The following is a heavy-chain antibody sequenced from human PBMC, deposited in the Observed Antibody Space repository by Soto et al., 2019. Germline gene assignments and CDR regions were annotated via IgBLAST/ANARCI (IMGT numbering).Heavy chain of an antibody. CDR2: IYSGGTT. D-gene: IGHD1-20*01. Sequence: GGSLRLSCAASGFTIGSAYMTWVRQAPGKGLEWVSVIYSGGTTYYADSVKGRFTISRDISKNTLYLQLNSLRAEDTALYYCARGIHNWSDPVAYFDQWGQGTLVTVSS. CDR3: ARGIHNWSDPVAYFDQ. V-gene: IGHV3-53*01. J-gene: IGHJ4*02. CDR1: GFTIGSAY.